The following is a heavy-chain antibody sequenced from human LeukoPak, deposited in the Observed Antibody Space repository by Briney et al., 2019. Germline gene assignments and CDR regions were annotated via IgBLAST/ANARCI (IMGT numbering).Heavy chain of an antibody. V-gene: IGHV3-23*01. CDR1: GFTFKLSA. Sequence: GGSRKLSCTASGFTFKLSAMTWVRQAPGKGLEWVSAIAGTGDTTYYSGSVKARFTISRDNSKNTLYLQMDSLRAEDTATYYCARDRVPYVGIDNNWFDPWGQGTLVIVSS. J-gene: IGHJ5*02. CDR3: ARDRVPYVGIDNNWFDP. D-gene: IGHD3-10*02. CDR2: IAGTGDTT.